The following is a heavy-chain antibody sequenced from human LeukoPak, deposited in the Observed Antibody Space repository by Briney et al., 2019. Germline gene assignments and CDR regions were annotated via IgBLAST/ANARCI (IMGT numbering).Heavy chain of an antibody. D-gene: IGHD3-10*01. CDR2: TYWNNDK. CDR1: GFSLSTTGVA. CDR3: AHKGRGSGSYTM. Sequence: SCPTLVNPSQTLTLTCTFSGFSLSTTGVAVAWIRQPPGKALEWLAVTYWNNDKSYSPSLKNRLTITQDTSKNQVILIMANMDPVDTGTYYYAHKGRGSGSYTMWGQGTLVTVSS. V-gene: IGHV2-5*01. J-gene: IGHJ4*02.